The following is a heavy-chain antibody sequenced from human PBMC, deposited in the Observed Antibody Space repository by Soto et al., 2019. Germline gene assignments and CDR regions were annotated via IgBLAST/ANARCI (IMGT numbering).Heavy chain of an antibody. V-gene: IGHV1-18*04. J-gene: IGHJ4*02. CDR3: ARGPAGGLRGGVSY. D-gene: IGHD2-15*01. CDR1: GYTFTKYG. CDR2: ISAYNGDT. Sequence: ASVKVSCKTSGYTFTKYGITWVRQAPGQGLKWMGWISAYNGDTNYAQKFQGRVIMTTDTSTTTAYMELRSLRSDDTAVYYCARGPAGGLRGGVSYWGQGTLVTVSS.